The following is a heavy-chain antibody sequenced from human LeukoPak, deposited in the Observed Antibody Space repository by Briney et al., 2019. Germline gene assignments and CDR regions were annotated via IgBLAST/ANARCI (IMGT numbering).Heavy chain of an antibody. CDR1: GFTFSSYW. J-gene: IGHJ5*02. Sequence: GSLRLSCAASGFTFSSYWMSWIRQPPGKGLEWIGYIYYSGSTNYNPSLKSRVTISVDTSKNQFSLKLSSVTAADTAVYYCARGAYGSGSYYHNWFDPWGQGTLVTVSS. V-gene: IGHV4-59*01. CDR2: IYYSGST. D-gene: IGHD3-10*01. CDR3: ARGAYGSGSYYHNWFDP.